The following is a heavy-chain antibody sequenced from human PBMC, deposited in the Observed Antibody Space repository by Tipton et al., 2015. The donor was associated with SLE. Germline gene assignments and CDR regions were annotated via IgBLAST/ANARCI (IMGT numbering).Heavy chain of an antibody. CDR2: INPSGDST. D-gene: IGHD4-23*01. CDR3: AREGWQLHQTHAFDL. V-gene: IGHV1-46*01. Sequence: QVQLVQSGAEVRKPGASVKVTCMASGDTFSNYYIHWVRQAPGQGLEWMGAINPSGDSTTCARKFQGRVTMTRDTSTRTVYMKLSSLRSEDTAVYYCAREGWQLHQTHAFDLWGQGTMVTVSS. J-gene: IGHJ3*01. CDR1: GDTFSNYY.